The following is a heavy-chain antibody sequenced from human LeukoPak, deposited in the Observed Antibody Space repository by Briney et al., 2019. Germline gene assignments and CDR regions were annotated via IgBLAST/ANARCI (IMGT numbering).Heavy chain of an antibody. Sequence: GGSLRLSCAASGFTFSSYSMNWVRQAPGKGLEWVSSISSSSSYIYYADSVKGRFTISRDNAKNSLYLQMNSLRAEDTAVYYCARANLIAARLDGRYYMDVWGKGTTVTVSS. J-gene: IGHJ6*03. CDR3: ARANLIAARLDGRYYMDV. CDR2: ISSSSSYI. V-gene: IGHV3-21*01. D-gene: IGHD6-6*01. CDR1: GFTFSSYS.